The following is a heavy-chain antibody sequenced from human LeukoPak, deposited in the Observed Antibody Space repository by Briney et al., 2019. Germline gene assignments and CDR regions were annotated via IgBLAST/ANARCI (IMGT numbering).Heavy chain of an antibody. CDR1: GGSISSGGYY. V-gene: IGHV4-31*03. Sequence: SETLSLTCTVSGGSISSGGYYWSWIRQHPGKGLEWIGYIYYRGGSTYYNPSLKSRVTISVDTSKNQFSLKLSSVTAADTAMYYCARVQGLSSRPFDYWGQGTLVTVSS. D-gene: IGHD3-10*01. CDR3: ARVQGLSSRPFDY. CDR2: IYYRGGST. J-gene: IGHJ4*02.